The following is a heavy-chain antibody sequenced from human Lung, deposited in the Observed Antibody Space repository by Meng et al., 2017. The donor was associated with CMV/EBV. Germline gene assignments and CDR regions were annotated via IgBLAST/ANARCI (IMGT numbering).Heavy chain of an antibody. D-gene: IGHD2-2*02. V-gene: IGHV3-21*01. CDR1: GFTFSSYS. J-gene: IGHJ6*02. CDR3: ARDLSIVPAAISYYYGMDV. CDR2: ISSSSSYI. Sequence: GEXXKISCAASGFTFSSYSMNWVRQAPGKGLEWVSSISSSSSYIYYADSVKGRFTISRDNAKNSLYLQMNSLRAEDTAVYYCARDLSIVPAAISYYYGMDVWGQGTTVTVSS.